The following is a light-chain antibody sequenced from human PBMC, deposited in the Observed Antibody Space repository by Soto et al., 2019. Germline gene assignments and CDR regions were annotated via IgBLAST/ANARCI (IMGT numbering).Light chain of an antibody. CDR1: QGIGVY. Sequence: DIQMTQSPSSLSASLGDRVTITCRASQGIGVYLAWFQQKPVKVPRLLIYAASALQSGVPSRFSGGGSGTDFTLTINSQQPEDAATHYCQKYNSAPLTFGGGTKVEIK. V-gene: IGKV1-27*01. J-gene: IGKJ4*01. CDR2: AAS. CDR3: QKYNSAPLT.